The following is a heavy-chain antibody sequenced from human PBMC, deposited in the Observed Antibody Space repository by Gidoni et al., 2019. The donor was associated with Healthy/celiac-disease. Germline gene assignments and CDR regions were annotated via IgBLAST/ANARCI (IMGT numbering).Heavy chain of an antibody. CDR1: GFTFRSYA. V-gene: IGHV3-30*04. CDR3: ARDAADYGDYVTMYAGH. J-gene: IGHJ4*02. CDR2: ISYDGSNN. D-gene: IGHD4-17*01. Sequence: QVQLVESGGGVVQPGRSLRLSCAAAGFTFRSYARHWVRQAPGKGLEWVAVISYDGSNNYYADSVKGRFTISRDNSKNTLYLQMNSLRAEDTAVYYCARDAADYGDYVTMYAGHWGQGTLVTVSS.